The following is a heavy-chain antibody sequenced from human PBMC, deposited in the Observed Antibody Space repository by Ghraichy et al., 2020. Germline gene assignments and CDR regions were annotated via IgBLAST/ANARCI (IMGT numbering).Heavy chain of an antibody. CDR1: GFTFSKYG. J-gene: IGHJ3*02. CDR3: ANLHPAFDI. V-gene: IGHV3-23*01. Sequence: GGSLRLSCAASGFTFSKYGMSWVRQAAGKGLEWVATISFRGETDYAESVKGRFTISRDNSMETMNLEMKSLKVEDTATYYCANLHPAFDIWGQGTLVTVSS. CDR2: ISFRGET.